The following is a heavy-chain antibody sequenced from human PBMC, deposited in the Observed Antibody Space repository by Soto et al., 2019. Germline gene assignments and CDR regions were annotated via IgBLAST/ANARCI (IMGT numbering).Heavy chain of an antibody. V-gene: IGHV1-18*04. J-gene: IGHJ4*02. Sequence: ASVKVSCKASGYTFTSYGISWVRQAPGQGLEWMGWISAYNGNTNYAQKLQGRVTMTTDTSTSTAYMELRSLRSDDTAVYYCARQIPGYCNSTSCYDFDYWGQGTLVTVSS. D-gene: IGHD2-2*01. CDR1: GYTFTSYG. CDR2: ISAYNGNT. CDR3: ARQIPGYCNSTSCYDFDY.